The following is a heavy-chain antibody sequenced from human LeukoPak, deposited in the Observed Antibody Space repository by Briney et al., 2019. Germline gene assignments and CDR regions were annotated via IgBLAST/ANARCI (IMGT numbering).Heavy chain of an antibody. Sequence: TPETPSLTCTVSGDSISSYYWSWIRQPPGKGLEWIGYIYYSGGTDYNPSLKSRVTISVDTSRNQFSLKLTSVTAADTAVYYCARGRGPSSGLCYFDYWGQG. CDR3: ARGRGPSSGLCYFDY. CDR2: IYYSGGT. V-gene: IGHV4-59*01. J-gene: IGHJ4*02. D-gene: IGHD6-19*01. CDR1: GDSISSYY.